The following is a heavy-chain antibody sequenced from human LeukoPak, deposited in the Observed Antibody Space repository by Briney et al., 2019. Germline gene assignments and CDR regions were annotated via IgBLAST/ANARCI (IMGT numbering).Heavy chain of an antibody. CDR1: GFTFSDYY. CDR2: ITSSVSDI. CDR3: ASDIVATSGDF. Sequence: GGSLRLSCAASGFTFSDYYMSWIRQAPGKGLEWVAYITSSVSDIYYADSVRGRFSISRDNAKNSLFLQMNSLRVEDTATYYCASDIVATSGDFWGQGTLVSVYS. V-gene: IGHV3-11*01. D-gene: IGHD5-12*01. J-gene: IGHJ4*02.